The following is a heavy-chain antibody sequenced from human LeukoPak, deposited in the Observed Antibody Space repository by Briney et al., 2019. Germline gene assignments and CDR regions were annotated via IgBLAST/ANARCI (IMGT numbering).Heavy chain of an antibody. CDR3: ASTPLSDLDI. V-gene: IGHV4-59*01. CDR1: GVTITDYY. J-gene: IGHJ3*02. CDR2: IYYKGYT. Sequence: SETLSLTCSVTGVTITDYYWSWIRQPPGKGLEWIGYIYYKGYTNYSPSLKSRVTISMDTSKSQFSLKLRSVTAADTAVYYCASTPLSDLDIWGQGTMVIVSS.